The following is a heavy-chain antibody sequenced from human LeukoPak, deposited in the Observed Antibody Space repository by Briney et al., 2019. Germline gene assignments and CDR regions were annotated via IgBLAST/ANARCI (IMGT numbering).Heavy chain of an antibody. D-gene: IGHD4-23*01. CDR1: GYSFSNHW. J-gene: IGHJ4*02. CDR2: INPSDSDI. Sequence: GESLKISCKGSGYSFSNHWIVWVRQMPGKGLEWMGLINPSDSDIRYSLSFQDRVTISADSSISTAYLQWSSLKASDTAMYYCARLTTVGSFDYWGQGTLVTVSS. V-gene: IGHV5-51*01. CDR3: ARLTTVGSFDY.